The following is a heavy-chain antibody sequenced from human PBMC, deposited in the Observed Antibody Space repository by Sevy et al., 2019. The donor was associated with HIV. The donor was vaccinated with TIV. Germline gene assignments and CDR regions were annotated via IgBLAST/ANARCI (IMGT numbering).Heavy chain of an antibody. V-gene: IGHV3-30*04. CDR2: ISSDGDNK. J-gene: IGHJ4*02. Sequence: GGSLRLSCAASGFTFNYYALHWVRQPPGRGLEWVAVISSDGDNKFYADSVKGRITISRDNSKRTLYLQMNSLRAEDTAIYYCARRGLGGFEYSIDYWGQGTLVTVSS. D-gene: IGHD5-12*01. CDR3: ARRGLGGFEYSIDY. CDR1: GFTFNYYA.